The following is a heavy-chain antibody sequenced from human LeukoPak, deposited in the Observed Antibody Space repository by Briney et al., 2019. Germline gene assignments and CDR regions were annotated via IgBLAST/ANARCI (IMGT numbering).Heavy chain of an antibody. CDR2: IKRDGSEK. D-gene: IGHD3-9*01. CDR3: ARVKRSLRYFEDGYYGMDV. Sequence: GGSLRLSCAASGFTFSSYWMSWVRQAPGKGLEWVANIKRDGSEKYYVDSVKGRFTISRDNAKNSLYLQMNSLRAEDTAVYYCARVKRSLRYFEDGYYGMDVWGKGTTVTVSS. J-gene: IGHJ6*04. CDR1: GFTFSSYW. V-gene: IGHV3-7*03.